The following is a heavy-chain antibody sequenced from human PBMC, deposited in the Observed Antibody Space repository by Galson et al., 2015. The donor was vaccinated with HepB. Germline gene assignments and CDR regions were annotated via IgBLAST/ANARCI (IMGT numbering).Heavy chain of an antibody. D-gene: IGHD6-19*01. CDR2: IYYSGGT. J-gene: IGHJ3*02. V-gene: IGHV4-39*01. CDR3: ARLLGGGIAVAGRAREEDDAFDI. CDR1: GGSISSSSYY. Sequence: SETLSLTCTVSGGSISSSSYYWGWIREPPGKGLECIGSIYYSGGTYFNRSLKSRVTISVDPSKNRFSLKWGSVTAADTAVYYCARLLGGGIAVAGRAREEDDAFDIWGQGTMVTVSS.